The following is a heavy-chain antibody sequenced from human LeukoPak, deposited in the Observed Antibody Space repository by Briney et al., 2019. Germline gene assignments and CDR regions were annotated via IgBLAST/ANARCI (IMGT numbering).Heavy chain of an antibody. V-gene: IGHV3-23*01. CDR1: GFTFSSYA. J-gene: IGHJ5*02. D-gene: IGHD5-12*01. CDR2: ISGSGGST. Sequence: TGGSLRLSCAASGFTFSSYAMSWVRRAPGKGLGWVSAISGSGGSTYYADSVKGRFTISRDNSKNTLYLQMNSLRAEDTAVYYCAKEAYSGYGLDWFDPWGQGTLVTVSS. CDR3: AKEAYSGYGLDWFDP.